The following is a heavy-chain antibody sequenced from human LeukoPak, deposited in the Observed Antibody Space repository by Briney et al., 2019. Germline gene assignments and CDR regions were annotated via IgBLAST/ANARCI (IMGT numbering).Heavy chain of an antibody. CDR3: AKGWGSSVTRPFDY. CDR2: ISWNSATI. V-gene: IGHV3-9*01. Sequence: GGSLRLSCAASGFTFSSYAMSWVRQAPGKGLEWVSSISWNSATIGYADSMKGRFTISRDNTKNSLSLQMNSLRPEDAALYCCAKGWGSSVTRPFDYWGQGTLVTVSS. CDR1: GFTFSSYA. D-gene: IGHD4-17*01. J-gene: IGHJ4*02.